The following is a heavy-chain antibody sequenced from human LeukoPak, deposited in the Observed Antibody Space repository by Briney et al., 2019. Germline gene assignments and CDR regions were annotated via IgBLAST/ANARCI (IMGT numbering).Heavy chain of an antibody. J-gene: IGHJ4*02. Sequence: GGSLRLSCAASGFTFSSYSMNWVRQAPGKGLEWVSSISSSSSYIYYADSVKGRFTISRDNAKNSLYLQINSLRAEDTAVYYCARDGDSGYYYSLDYGGQGPLATVP. CDR3: ARDGDSGYYYSLDY. CDR1: GFTFSSYS. V-gene: IGHV3-21*01. D-gene: IGHD3-22*01. CDR2: ISSSSSYI.